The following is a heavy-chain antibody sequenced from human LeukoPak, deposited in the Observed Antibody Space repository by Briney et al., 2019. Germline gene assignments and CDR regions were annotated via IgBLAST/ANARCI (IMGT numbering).Heavy chain of an antibody. D-gene: IGHD5-18*01. CDR1: GFTFSSYW. CDR3: ARHLSGVTGYSYGRGIDY. CDR2: IKKDGSEN. J-gene: IGHJ4*02. V-gene: IGHV3-7*01. Sequence: GGSLRLSCAASGFTFSSYWMSWVRQAPRKGLEWVANIKKDGSENYYVDSVKGRFTISRDNAKKSLYLQMKSLRAEDTAVYYCARHLSGVTGYSYGRGIDYWGQGTLVTVSS.